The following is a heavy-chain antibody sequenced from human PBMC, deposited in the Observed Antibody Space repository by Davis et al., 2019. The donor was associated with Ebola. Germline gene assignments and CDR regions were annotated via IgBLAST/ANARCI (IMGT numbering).Heavy chain of an antibody. CDR2: IYWDDDK. V-gene: IGHV2-5*02. CDR1: GFSLXPTALA. CDR3: AHSRSSSWYFVPTYRFDGFDP. J-gene: IGHJ5*02. Sequence: SGPTLVKPTQTLTLTCTFSGFSLXPTALAXXFXXHPPGQALEWLALIYWDDDKRYSPSLKSRLTITKDTSKNQVVLTMTNMDPVDTATYYCAHSRSSSWYFVPTYRFDGFDPWGQGTLVTVSS. D-gene: IGHD6-13*01.